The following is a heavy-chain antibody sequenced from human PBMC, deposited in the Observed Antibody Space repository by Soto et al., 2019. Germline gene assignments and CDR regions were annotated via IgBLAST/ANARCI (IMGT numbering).Heavy chain of an antibody. CDR1: GYTFTSYG. CDR3: ARTNYDFWSGYGTKFDP. D-gene: IGHD3-3*01. J-gene: IGHJ5*02. Sequence: GASVKVSCKASGYTFTSYGISWLRQSPGQGLEWMGWISAYNGNTNYAQKLQGRVTMTTDTSTSTAYMELRSLRSDDTAVYYCARTNYDFWSGYGTKFDPWGQGTLVTVSS. CDR2: ISAYNGNT. V-gene: IGHV1-18*01.